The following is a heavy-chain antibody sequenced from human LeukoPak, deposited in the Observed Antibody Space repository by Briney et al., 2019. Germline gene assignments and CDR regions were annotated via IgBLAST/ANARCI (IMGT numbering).Heavy chain of an antibody. Sequence: ASVKVSCKASGYTFTVYYMHWVRQAPGQGLEWMGRINPNSGGTNYAQKFQGRVTMTRDTSISTAYMELSRLRSDDTAVYYCASGYYGSGSYYTLDEYYFDYWGQGTLVTVSS. CDR1: GYTFTVYY. J-gene: IGHJ4*02. CDR3: ASGYYGSGSYYTLDEYYFDY. V-gene: IGHV1-2*06. CDR2: INPNSGGT. D-gene: IGHD3-10*01.